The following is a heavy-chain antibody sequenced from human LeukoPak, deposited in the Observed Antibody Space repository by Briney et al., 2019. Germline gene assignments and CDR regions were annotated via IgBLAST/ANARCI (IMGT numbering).Heavy chain of an antibody. D-gene: IGHD6-6*01. J-gene: IGHJ4*02. Sequence: GRSLRLSCAASGFTFSSYGMHWVRQAPGKGLEWVAVIWYDGSNKYYADSVKGRFTISRDNSKNTLYLQMNSLRADDTAVYFCASDPSSSDNFFDLWGQGTLVTVSS. CDR2: IWYDGSNK. V-gene: IGHV3-33*01. CDR1: GFTFSSYG. CDR3: ASDPSSSDNFFDL.